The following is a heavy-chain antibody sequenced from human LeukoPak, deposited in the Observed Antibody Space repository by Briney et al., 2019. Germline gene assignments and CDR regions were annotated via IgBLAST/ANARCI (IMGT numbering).Heavy chain of an antibody. J-gene: IGHJ4*02. V-gene: IGHV3-11*06. D-gene: IGHD2-15*01. CDR3: ARAKGYCSGGTCYLGGYFDY. CDR1: GFTFSDYY. CDR2: ISSSSSYT. Sequence: PGGSLRLSCAASGFTFSDYYMSWIRQAPGKGLEWVSYISSSSSYTNYADSVKGRFTISRDNSKNTLYLQMNSLRTEDTAVYYCARAKGYCSGGTCYLGGYFDYGGQGTLVTVS.